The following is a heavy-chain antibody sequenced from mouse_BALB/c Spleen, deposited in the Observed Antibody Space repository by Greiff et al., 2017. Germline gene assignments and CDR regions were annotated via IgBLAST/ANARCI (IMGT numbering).Heavy chain of an antibody. Sequence: EVQLVESGGGLVQPGGSLKLSCAASGFTFSSYTMSWVRQTPEKRLEWVAYISNGGGSTYYPDTVKGRFTITRDKAKNTLYLQMSSRKSEDTAMYYCATQNYGSSDWYFDVWGAGTTVTVSS. CDR3: ATQNYGSSDWYFDV. CDR2: ISNGGGST. CDR1: GFTFSSYT. J-gene: IGHJ1*01. D-gene: IGHD1-1*01. V-gene: IGHV5-12-2*01.